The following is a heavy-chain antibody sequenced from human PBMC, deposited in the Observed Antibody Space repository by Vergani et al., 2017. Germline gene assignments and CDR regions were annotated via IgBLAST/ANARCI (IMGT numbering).Heavy chain of an antibody. CDR2: INTNTGNP. D-gene: IGHD3-3*01. Sequence: QVQLVQSGAELKKPGASVKVSCKASGYTFTSYAMNWVRQAPGQGLEWMGWINTNTGNPTYAQGFTGRFVFSLDTSVSTAYLQISSLKAEDPAVYYCARDGYRPNDFWSGYYHYYYYYYMDVWGKGTTVTVSS. J-gene: IGHJ6*03. V-gene: IGHV7-4-1*02. CDR1: GYTFTSYA. CDR3: ARDGYRPNDFWSGYYHYYYYYYMDV.